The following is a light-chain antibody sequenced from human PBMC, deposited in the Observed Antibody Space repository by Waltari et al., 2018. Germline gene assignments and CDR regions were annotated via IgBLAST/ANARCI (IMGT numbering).Light chain of an antibody. V-gene: IGLV2-14*01. CDR2: EVT. CDR3: SSFTTIGTLVV. J-gene: IGLJ2*01. Sequence: QSALTQPASVSGSPGQSITISCTGTSSDVGGYNHVSWYQQQPGKAPKLLILEVTNRPSGISNRFSGSKSGNPASLTISGLQAEDEGEYYCSSFTTIGTLVVFGGGTKVTVL. CDR1: SSDVGGYNH.